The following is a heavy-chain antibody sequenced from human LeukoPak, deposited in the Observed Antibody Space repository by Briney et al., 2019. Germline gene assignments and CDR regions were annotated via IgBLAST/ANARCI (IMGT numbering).Heavy chain of an antibody. CDR1: GLTFSSYA. V-gene: IGHV3-23*01. D-gene: IGHD4-17*01. CDR3: AKGDYGYSYYMDV. J-gene: IGHJ6*03. Sequence: GGSLRLSCAASGLTFSSYAMKWVRQAPGKGLEWVSTISSSGAGTYYADSVKGRFTISRDNSKNTVYLQMNSLRADDTAIYYCAKGDYGYSYYMDVWGKGTTVTVSS. CDR2: ISSSGAGT.